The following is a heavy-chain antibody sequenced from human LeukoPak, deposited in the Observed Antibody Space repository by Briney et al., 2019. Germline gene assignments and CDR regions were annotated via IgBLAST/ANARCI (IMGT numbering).Heavy chain of an antibody. J-gene: IGHJ2*01. Sequence: GSIYYSGSTYYNPSLKSRVTISVDTSKNQFSLKLSSVTAADTAVYYCARRIAVAGTRYFDLWGRGTLVTVSS. CDR3: ARRIAVAGTRYFDL. CDR2: IYYSGST. D-gene: IGHD6-19*01. V-gene: IGHV4-39*07.